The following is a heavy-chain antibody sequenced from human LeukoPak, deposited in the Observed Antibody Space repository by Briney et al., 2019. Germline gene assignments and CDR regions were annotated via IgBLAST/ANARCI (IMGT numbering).Heavy chain of an antibody. CDR2: ICHSGST. V-gene: IGHV4-59*01. J-gene: IGHJ5*02. Sequence: PSETLSLTCTVSGASISSYCWSWIRQSPGKGLEWIGHICHSGSTNNNPSLKSRVTISVDTSKNQFSLNLSSVTTADTAVYYCARRRNSWFDHWGQGILDTVSS. CDR3: ARRRNSWFDH. CDR1: GASISSYC.